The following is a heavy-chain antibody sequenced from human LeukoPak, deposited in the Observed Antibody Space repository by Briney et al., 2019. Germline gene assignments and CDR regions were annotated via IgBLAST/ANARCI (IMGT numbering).Heavy chain of an antibody. D-gene: IGHD2-15*01. Sequence: GASVKVSCKASGYTFTSYGISWVRQAPGQGLEWMGWISAYNGNTNYAQKLQGRVTMTTDTSTSTAYMELRSLRSDDTAVYYCARDERRYCSGGSCSYFDYWGQGTLVTVSS. CDR2: ISAYNGNT. CDR3: ARDERRYCSGGSCSYFDY. CDR1: GYTFTSYG. V-gene: IGHV1-18*01. J-gene: IGHJ4*02.